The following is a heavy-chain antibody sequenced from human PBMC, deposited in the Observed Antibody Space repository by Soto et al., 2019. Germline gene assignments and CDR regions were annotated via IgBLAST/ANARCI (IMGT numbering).Heavy chain of an antibody. CDR1: GFTVSNNY. CDR2: IYSGGAT. Sequence: EVQLVESGGGLVQPGGSLRLSCAAAGFTVSNNYMRWVLKATWKGLEWVSLIYSGGATYYADSVKGRFTISRDNSKNTLYLQMNSLRAEDTAVYYCAREGTYKWVGGQGILVTVSS. J-gene: IGHJ4*02. CDR3: AREGTYKWV. V-gene: IGHV3-66*01. D-gene: IGHD1-1*01.